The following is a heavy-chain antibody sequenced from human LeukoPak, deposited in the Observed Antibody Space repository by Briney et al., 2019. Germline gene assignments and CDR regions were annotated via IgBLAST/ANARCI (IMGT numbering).Heavy chain of an antibody. Sequence: PSETLSLTCAVYGGSFSGYYWSWIRQPPGKGLEWIGEINHSGSTNYNPSLKSRVTISVDTSKNQFSLKLSSVTAAATAVYCCAVDKAGAGEGMGAFYIWGQGTMVT. D-gene: IGHD6-19*01. CDR2: INHSGST. J-gene: IGHJ3*02. CDR3: AVDKAGAGEGMGAFYI. V-gene: IGHV4-34*01. CDR1: GGSFSGYY.